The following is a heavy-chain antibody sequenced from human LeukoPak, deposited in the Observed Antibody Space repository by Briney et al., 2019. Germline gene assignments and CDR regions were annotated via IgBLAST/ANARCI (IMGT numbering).Heavy chain of an antibody. V-gene: IGHV1-18*01. D-gene: IGHD3-22*01. CDR1: GYTFTSYG. Sequence: ASVKVSCKASGYTFTSYGTSWVRQAPGQGLEWMGWISAYNGNTNYAQKLQGRVTMTTDTSTSTAYMELRSLRSDDTAVYYCARDSLPYYYDSSGYGGYWGQGTLVTVSP. CDR3: ARDSLPYYYDSSGYGGY. CDR2: ISAYNGNT. J-gene: IGHJ4*02.